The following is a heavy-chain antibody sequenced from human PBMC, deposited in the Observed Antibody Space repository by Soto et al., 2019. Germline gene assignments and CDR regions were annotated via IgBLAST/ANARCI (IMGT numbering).Heavy chain of an antibody. J-gene: IGHJ6*02. CDR3: ARDSFVVVTSGGMDV. D-gene: IGHD2-21*02. CDR2: INPSGGST. Sequence: ASVKVSCKASGYTFTSYYMHWVRQAPGQGLEWMGIINPSGGSTSYAQKFQGRVTMTRDTSTSTVYMELRSLRSDDTAVYYCARDSFVVVTSGGMDVWGQGTTVTVSS. CDR1: GYTFTSYY. V-gene: IGHV1-46*01.